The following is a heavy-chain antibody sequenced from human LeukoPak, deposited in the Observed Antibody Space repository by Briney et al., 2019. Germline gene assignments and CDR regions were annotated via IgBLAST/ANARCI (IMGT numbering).Heavy chain of an antibody. Sequence: ASVKVSCKASGFIFTKYGISRVRQAPGQGLEWVGWISGYNGDTNYAQKLQGRVTMTTDTSTTTAYMELRSLRSGDTAFYYCARDPSNTSGWKTWFDTWGQGTLVTVSS. CDR3: ARDPSNTSGWKTWFDT. CDR2: ISGYNGDT. D-gene: IGHD6-19*01. CDR1: GFIFTKYG. J-gene: IGHJ5*02. V-gene: IGHV1-18*01.